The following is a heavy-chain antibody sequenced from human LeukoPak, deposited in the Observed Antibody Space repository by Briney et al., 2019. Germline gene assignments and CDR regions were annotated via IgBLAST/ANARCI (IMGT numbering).Heavy chain of an antibody. Sequence: GGSLRLSCAASGFTFSSYAMSWVRQAPGKGLEWVSAISGSGGSTYYADSVKGRSTISRDNSKNTLYLQMNSLRAEDTAVYYCARESQDYGDYSVVYWGQGTLVTVSS. J-gene: IGHJ4*02. V-gene: IGHV3-23*01. CDR2: ISGSGGST. CDR1: GFTFSSYA. D-gene: IGHD4-17*01. CDR3: ARESQDYGDYSVVY.